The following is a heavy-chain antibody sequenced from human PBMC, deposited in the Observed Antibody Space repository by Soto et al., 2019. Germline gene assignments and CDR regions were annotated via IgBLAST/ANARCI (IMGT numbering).Heavy chain of an antibody. J-gene: IGHJ4*02. D-gene: IGHD4-17*01. CDR1: GYTFIGYY. Sequence: QVQLVQSGAEVTKRGASLKVSCKTSGYTFIGYYMHWVRQAPGQGLEWMGWINPNTGGTKYAQKFQGWVTMTTDTSISTAYLDVSRLRSDATAVYYCVRGDVTTVTTTLDYWGQGTLVTVSS. CDR2: INPNTGGT. CDR3: VRGDVTTVTTTLDY. V-gene: IGHV1-2*04.